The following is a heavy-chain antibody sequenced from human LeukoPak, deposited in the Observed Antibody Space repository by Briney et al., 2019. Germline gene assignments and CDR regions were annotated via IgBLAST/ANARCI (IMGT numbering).Heavy chain of an antibody. V-gene: IGHV4-59*01. Sequence: SETLSLTCTVSGGSISSYYWSWIRQPPGKGLEWIGYIYYSGSTNYNPSLKSRVTISVDTSKNQFSLKLSSVTAADTAVYYCVFFSTQTAYEILTGYYYYYYMDVWGKGTTVTISS. CDR2: IYYSGST. CDR1: GGSISSYY. D-gene: IGHD3-9*01. J-gene: IGHJ6*03. CDR3: VFFSTQTAYEILTGYYYYYYMDV.